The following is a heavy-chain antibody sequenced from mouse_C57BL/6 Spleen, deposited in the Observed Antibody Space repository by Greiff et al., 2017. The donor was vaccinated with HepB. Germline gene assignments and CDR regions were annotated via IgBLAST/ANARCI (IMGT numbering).Heavy chain of an antibody. V-gene: IGHV3-1*01. Sequence: EVKLQESGPGMVKPSQSLSLTCTVTGYSITSGYDWHWIRHFPGNKLEWMGYISYSGSTNYNPSLKSRISITHDTSKNHFFLKLNSVTTEDTATYYCARAGQTGAWFAYWGQGTLVTVSA. CDR2: ISYSGST. J-gene: IGHJ3*01. D-gene: IGHD4-1*01. CDR3: ARAGQTGAWFAY. CDR1: GYSITSGYD.